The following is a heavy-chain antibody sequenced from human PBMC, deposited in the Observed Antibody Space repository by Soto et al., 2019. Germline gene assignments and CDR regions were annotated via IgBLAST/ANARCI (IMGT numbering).Heavy chain of an antibody. CDR2: VSVYNDDT. V-gene: IGHV1-18*01. CDR3: ARTFRSGGSCYHEY. D-gene: IGHD2-15*01. CDR1: GYTFSSFG. J-gene: IGHJ4*02. Sequence: ASVKVSCKASGYTFSSFGINWVRQAPGQGLEWVGWVSVYNDDTKYAQNFQGRVSMTTDTSTSTTYMEVGSLRSDDTAVYYCARTFRSGGSCYHEYWGEGTLVTVSS.